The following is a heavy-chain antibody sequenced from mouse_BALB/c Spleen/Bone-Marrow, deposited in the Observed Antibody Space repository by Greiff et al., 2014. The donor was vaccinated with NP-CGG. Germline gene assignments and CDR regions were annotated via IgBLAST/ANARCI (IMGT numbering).Heavy chain of an antibody. Sequence: VHVKQSGAGLVKPGASVKLSCTASGFNIKDTYMHWVKQRPEQGLEWIGRIDPANGNTKYDPKFQGKATITADTSSNTAYLQLSSLTSEDTAVYYCASNYYGSSSFAYWGQGTLVTVSA. J-gene: IGHJ3*01. CDR1: GFNIKDTY. CDR3: ASNYYGSSSFAY. CDR2: IDPANGNT. D-gene: IGHD1-1*01. V-gene: IGHV14-3*02.